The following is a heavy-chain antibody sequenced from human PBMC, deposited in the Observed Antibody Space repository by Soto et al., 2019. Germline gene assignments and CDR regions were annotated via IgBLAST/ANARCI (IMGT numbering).Heavy chain of an antibody. V-gene: IGHV3-23*01. CDR3: AKDQGSSWYEIDY. J-gene: IGHJ4*02. CDR2: ISGSGGST. CDR1: GFTFSNYA. Sequence: EVQLLESGGGLVQPGGSLRLSCAASGFTFSNYAVTWVRQAPGKGLEWVSTISGSGGSTYYADSVKGRFTISRDNFKNTLDLQMNSLRAEDTAVYYCAKDQGSSWYEIDYWGQGTLVTVSS. D-gene: IGHD6-13*01.